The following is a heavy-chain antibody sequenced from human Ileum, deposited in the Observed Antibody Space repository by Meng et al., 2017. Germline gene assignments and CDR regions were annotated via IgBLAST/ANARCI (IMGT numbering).Heavy chain of an antibody. CDR3: VRGPARETHDFDY. CDR1: GGSFNDYY. Sequence: QEQLDQWGEGLLKPSETLSLPCAVFGGSFNDYYWSWVRQSPGKGLEWIGQIHHSGRTNYKSSLERRVTISVDTSKSQFSLKLTSVTAADTAMYYCVRGPARETHDFDYWGQGALVTVSS. CDR2: IHHSGRT. V-gene: IGHV4-34*01. D-gene: IGHD1-26*01. J-gene: IGHJ4*02.